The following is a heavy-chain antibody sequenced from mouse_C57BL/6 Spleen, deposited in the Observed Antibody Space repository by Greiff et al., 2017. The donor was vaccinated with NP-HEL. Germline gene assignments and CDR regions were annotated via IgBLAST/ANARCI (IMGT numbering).Heavy chain of an antibody. D-gene: IGHD2-4*01. V-gene: IGHV5-9-1*02. CDR3: TTIYYDYDWFAY. Sequence: EVQVVESGEGLVKPGGSLKLSCAASGFTFSSYAMSWVRQTPEKRLEWVAYISSGGDYIYYADTVKGRFTISRDNARNTLYLQMSSLKSEDTAMYYCTTIYYDYDWFAYWGQGTLVTVSA. J-gene: IGHJ3*01. CDR1: GFTFSSYA. CDR2: ISSGGDYI.